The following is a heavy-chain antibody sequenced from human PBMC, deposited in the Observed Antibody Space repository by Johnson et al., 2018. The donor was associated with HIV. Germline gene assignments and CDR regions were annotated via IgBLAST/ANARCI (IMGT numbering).Heavy chain of an antibody. D-gene: IGHD5-18*01. CDR3: ARESLRPAMTAVDI. Sequence: QVQLVESGGGVVQSGRSLRLSCEASGFTFSNYAMHWVRQAPGKGLEWVAVVSYDGRNQYYIDSVKGRFTISRDNSNNTLYLQMNGLRAEDTAMFYCARESLRPAMTAVDIWGQGTMVTVSS. CDR1: GFTFSNYA. J-gene: IGHJ3*02. V-gene: IGHV3-30*04. CDR2: VSYDGRNQ.